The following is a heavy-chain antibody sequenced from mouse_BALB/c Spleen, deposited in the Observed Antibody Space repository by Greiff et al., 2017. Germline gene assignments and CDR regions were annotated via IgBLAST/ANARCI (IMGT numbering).Heavy chain of an antibody. CDR2: INPSTGYT. CDR3: ARSDYDGNAMDY. J-gene: IGHJ4*01. CDR1: GYTFTSYW. D-gene: IGHD2-4*01. Sequence: VKLQESGAELAKPGASVKMSCKASGYTFTSYWMHWVKQRPGQGLEWIGYINPSTGYTEYNQKFKDKATLTADKSSSTAYMQLSSLTSEDSAVYYCARSDYDGNAMDYWGQGTSVTVSS. V-gene: IGHV1-7*01.